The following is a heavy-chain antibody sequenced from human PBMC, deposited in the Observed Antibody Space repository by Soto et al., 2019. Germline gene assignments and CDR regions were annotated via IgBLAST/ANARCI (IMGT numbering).Heavy chain of an antibody. Sequence: SETLSLTCAVYGGSFSGYYWSWIRQPPGKGLEWIGEINHSGSTNYNPSLKSRVTISVDTSKNQFSLKLSSVTAADTAVYYCARGWSNIVATIQSDEIGRHYMDVWGKGTTVTVSS. CDR2: INHSGST. CDR3: ARGWSNIVATIQSDEIGRHYMDV. V-gene: IGHV4-34*01. J-gene: IGHJ6*03. D-gene: IGHD5-12*01. CDR1: GGSFSGYY.